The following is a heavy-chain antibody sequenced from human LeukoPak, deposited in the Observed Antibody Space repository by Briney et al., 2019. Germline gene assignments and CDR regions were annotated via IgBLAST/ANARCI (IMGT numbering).Heavy chain of an antibody. CDR1: GYTFTSYG. Sequence: EASVKVSCKASGYTFTSYGISWVRQAPGQGLEWMGWISAYNGNTNYAQKFQGRVTMTTDTSTSTAYMELRSLRSDDTAVYYCARDIPDFGSFSKYYYMDVWGKGTMVTVSS. CDR3: ARDIPDFGSFSKYYYMDV. V-gene: IGHV1-18*01. J-gene: IGHJ6*03. D-gene: IGHD3-3*01. CDR2: ISAYNGNT.